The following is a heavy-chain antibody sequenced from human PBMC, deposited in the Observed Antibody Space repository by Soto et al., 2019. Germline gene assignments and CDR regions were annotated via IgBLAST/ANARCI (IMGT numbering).Heavy chain of an antibody. CDR2: ISGSGGST. J-gene: IGHJ6*02. CDR1: GFTFSNYA. D-gene: IGHD6-19*01. Sequence: PGGSLRLSCAASGFTFSNYAMSWIRQAPGKGLEWVSAISGSGGSTYYADSVKGRFTISRDNSKNTLYLQMNSLRAEDTAVYYCAKASRGRATGSGWYQLYYYGLDVWGQGTSVTVSS. V-gene: IGHV3-23*01. CDR3: AKASRGRATGSGWYQLYYYGLDV.